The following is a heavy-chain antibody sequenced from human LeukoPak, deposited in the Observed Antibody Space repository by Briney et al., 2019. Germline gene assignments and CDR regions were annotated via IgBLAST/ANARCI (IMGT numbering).Heavy chain of an antibody. CDR3: AKGSVKYNILTGSYFDY. J-gene: IGHJ4*02. V-gene: IGHV3-23*01. CDR1: GFTFTTYA. CDR2: ITGSGENT. Sequence: GGSLRLSCAASGFTFTTYAMNWVRQAPGKGLEWVSSITGSGENTYYADSVKGRFTISRDSSKNTLSLQMNSLRAEDTAVYYCAKGSVKYNILTGSYFDYWGQGTLVTVSS. D-gene: IGHD3-9*01.